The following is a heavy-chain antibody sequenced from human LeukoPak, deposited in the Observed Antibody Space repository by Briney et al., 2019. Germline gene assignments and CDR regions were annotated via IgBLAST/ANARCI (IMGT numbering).Heavy chain of an antibody. V-gene: IGHV1-69*13. Sequence: VASVKVSCKASGYTFTSYGISWVRQAPGQGLEWMGGIIPIFGTANYAQKFQGRVTITADESTSTAYMELSSLRSEDTAVYYCARGRMAGTYVFDSWGQGTLVTVSS. CDR1: GYTFTSYG. CDR3: ARGRMAGTYVFDS. D-gene: IGHD6-19*01. J-gene: IGHJ4*02. CDR2: IIPIFGTA.